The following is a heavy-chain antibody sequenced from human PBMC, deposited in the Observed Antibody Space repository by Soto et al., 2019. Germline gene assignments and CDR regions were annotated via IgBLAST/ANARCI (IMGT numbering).Heavy chain of an antibody. J-gene: IGHJ6*04. CDR3: ARDNFYGPYGMDV. CDR2: INHSGST. V-gene: IGHV4-34*01. CDR1: GGPFCGYY. D-gene: IGHD3-10*01. Sequence: PSQTLSLTCAVYGGPFCGYYWRWIRQPPGKGLEWIGKINHSGSTNYTPSLKRRVTLSVDTSKNQFSLKLSSVTAADTAVYYCARDNFYGPYGMDVMDKWITVT.